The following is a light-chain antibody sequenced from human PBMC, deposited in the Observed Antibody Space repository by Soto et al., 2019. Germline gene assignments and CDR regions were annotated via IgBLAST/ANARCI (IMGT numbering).Light chain of an antibody. V-gene: IGKV1-27*01. CDR1: QGIRNF. CDR3: QKYSSVPV. J-gene: IGKJ3*01. Sequence: DIQMTQSPTSLSASVGDRVTITCRASQGIRNFVAWYQQKPGKAPKLLIYAASTLQSGVPSRFSGSGSATDFTLTINSLHPEDVATYSCQKYSSVPVFGPGTKVEIK. CDR2: AAS.